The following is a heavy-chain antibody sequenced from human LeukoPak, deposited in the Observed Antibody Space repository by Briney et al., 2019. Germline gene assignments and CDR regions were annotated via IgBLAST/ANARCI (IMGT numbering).Heavy chain of an antibody. J-gene: IGHJ6*02. V-gene: IGHV4-59*01. CDR3: ARDFVGAKYYGMDV. CDR2: IHYTGGT. CDR1: GASISSYY. D-gene: IGHD1-26*01. Sequence: SETLSLTCTVSGASISSYYWSWIRQPPGKGLEWMGYIHYTGGTNYNPSLKSRVTISVDMSKNQFSLKLTSVTAADTAVYYCARDFVGAKYYGMDVRGQGTTVTVSS.